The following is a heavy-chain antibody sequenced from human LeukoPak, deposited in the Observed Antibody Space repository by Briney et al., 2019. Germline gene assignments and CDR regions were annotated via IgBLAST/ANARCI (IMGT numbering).Heavy chain of an antibody. CDR1: GFPFNSYA. D-gene: IGHD3-22*01. CDR3: AKDCVYYYDSSGPYYFDY. CDR2: ISGSGGST. V-gene: IGHV3-23*01. Sequence: PGGSLRLPCAASGFPFNSYAMNWVRQAPGKGLEWVSAISGSGGSTYYADSVKGRFTISRDNSKNTLYLQMNSLRAEDTAVYYCAKDCVYYYDSSGPYYFDYWGQGTLVTVSS. J-gene: IGHJ4*02.